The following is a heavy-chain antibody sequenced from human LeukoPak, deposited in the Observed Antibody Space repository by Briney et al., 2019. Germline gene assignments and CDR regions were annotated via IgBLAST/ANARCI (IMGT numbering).Heavy chain of an antibody. CDR2: IYHRGST. J-gene: IGHJ4*02. Sequence: SETLSLTCAVSGYSISSGYYWGWIRQPPGKGLEWIGSIYHRGSTYYNPSLESRVTISVGTSKNQFSLNLSSVTAADTAVYYCARDRSNTVTTGFIDYWGQGTLVTVSS. CDR1: GYSISSGYY. V-gene: IGHV4-38-2*01. CDR3: ARDRSNTVTTGFIDY. D-gene: IGHD4-17*01.